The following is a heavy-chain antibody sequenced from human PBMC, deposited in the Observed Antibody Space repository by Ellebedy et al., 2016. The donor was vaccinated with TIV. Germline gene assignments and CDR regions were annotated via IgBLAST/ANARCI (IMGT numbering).Heavy chain of an antibody. CDR3: ARDPGYYYYGMDV. V-gene: IGHV3-7*01. Sequence: GGSLRLSCAASGFTFSSYWMSWVRQAPGKGLEWVANIKQDGSEKYYVDSVKGRFTISRDNAKNSLYLQMNSLRAEDTAVYYCARDPGYYYYGMDVWGQGTTVTVSS. CDR2: IKQDGSEK. J-gene: IGHJ6*02. CDR1: GFTFSSYW.